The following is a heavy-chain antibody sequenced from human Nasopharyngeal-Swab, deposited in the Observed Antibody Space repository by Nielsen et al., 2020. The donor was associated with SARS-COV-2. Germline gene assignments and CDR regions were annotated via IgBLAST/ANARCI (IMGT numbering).Heavy chain of an antibody. Sequence: ASVKVSCKASGYTFTGYYMHWVRQAPGQGLEWMGWINPNSGGTNYAQKFQGWVTMTRDTSIGTAYMELSRLRSDDTAVYYCARNIVVVPAAVLYYYGMDVWGQGTTVTVSS. V-gene: IGHV1-2*04. D-gene: IGHD2-2*01. CDR3: ARNIVVVPAAVLYYYGMDV. CDR1: GYTFTGYY. J-gene: IGHJ6*02. CDR2: INPNSGGT.